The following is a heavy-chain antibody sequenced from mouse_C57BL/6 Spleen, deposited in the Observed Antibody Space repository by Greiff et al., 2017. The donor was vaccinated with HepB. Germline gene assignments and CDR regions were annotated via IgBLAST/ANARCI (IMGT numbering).Heavy chain of an antibody. V-gene: IGHV1-82*01. J-gene: IGHJ2*01. Sequence: QVQLQQSGPELVKPGASVKISCKASGYAFSSSWMNWVKQRPGKGLEWIGRIYPGDGDTNYNGKFKGKATLTADKSSSTAYMQLSSLTSEDSAVYFCARNYYFDYWGQGTTLTVSS. CDR3: ARNYYFDY. CDR1: GYAFSSSW. CDR2: IYPGDGDT.